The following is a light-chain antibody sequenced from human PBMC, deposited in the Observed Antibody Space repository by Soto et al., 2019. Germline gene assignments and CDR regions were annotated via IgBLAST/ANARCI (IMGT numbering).Light chain of an antibody. CDR1: SSNIGNEY. CDR3: ASWDSSLSAVV. Sequence: QSALTQPPSVSAAPGQKVTISCSGSSSNIGNEYVSWYQQLPGTAPKLLIYDNNRRPSGIPDRFSGSKSGTSATLGITGLQTGDEADYYCASWDSSLSAVVFGGGTKLTVL. J-gene: IGLJ2*01. V-gene: IGLV1-51*01. CDR2: DNN.